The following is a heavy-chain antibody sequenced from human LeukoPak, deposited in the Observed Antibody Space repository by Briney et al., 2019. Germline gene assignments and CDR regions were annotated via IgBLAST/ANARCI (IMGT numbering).Heavy chain of an antibody. D-gene: IGHD3-10*01. Sequence: ASVKVSCKASGGTFSSYAISWVRQAPGQGLEWMGGIIPIFGTANYAQKFQGRVTITADESTSTAYMELSSLRSEDTAVYYCARRGVGGYYFDYWGQGTLVTVSS. CDR3: ARRGVGGYYFDY. CDR2: IIPIFGTA. CDR1: GGTFSSYA. V-gene: IGHV1-69*13. J-gene: IGHJ4*02.